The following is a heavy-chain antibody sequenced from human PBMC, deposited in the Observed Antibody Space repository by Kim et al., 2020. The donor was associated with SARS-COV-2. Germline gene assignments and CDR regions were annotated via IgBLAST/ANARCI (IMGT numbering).Heavy chain of an antibody. CDR3: TISFHYSYCSFNNW. CDR2: ICASDHSL. V-gene: IGHV3-23*01. J-gene: IGHJ5*01. Sequence: GGSLRLSCAASGYTVSSYTMSWVRQAPGKGLEWVSCICASDHSLYYEDGENSLIISSRDYSRNMLFQLMNLRGAEDTVVYYCTISFHYSYCSFNNW. CDR1: GYTVSSYT. D-gene: IGHD4-4*01.